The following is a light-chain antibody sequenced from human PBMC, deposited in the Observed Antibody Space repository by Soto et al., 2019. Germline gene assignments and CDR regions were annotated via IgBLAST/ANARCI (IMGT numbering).Light chain of an antibody. CDR1: QSISNH. V-gene: IGKV1-39*01. Sequence: DIQMTQSPSSLSASVEDRVIITCRASQSISNHLNWYQQKPGKAPKLLIFAASSLQSGVPSRFSGSRSGPDFTLTISSLQPEDFATYYCQQSYSSPPTLRQGTKVDIK. CDR3: QQSYSSPPT. CDR2: AAS. J-gene: IGKJ1*01.